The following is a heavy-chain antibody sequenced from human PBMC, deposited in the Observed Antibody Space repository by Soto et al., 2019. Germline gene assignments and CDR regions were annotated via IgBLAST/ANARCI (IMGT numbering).Heavy chain of an antibody. CDR2: ISSNSNYK. D-gene: IGHD3-22*01. CDR3: ARATGYYHTSGSDS. V-gene: IGHV3-11*06. CDR1: GFAFSDYY. J-gene: IGHJ4*02. Sequence: GGSLRLSCAASGFAFSDYYMSWIRQAPGKGLEWISYISSNSNYKNHADSVRGRFTISRDNAKNSLYLQMNGLRAEDTAVYYCARATGYYHTSGSDSWSQGTLVTVSS.